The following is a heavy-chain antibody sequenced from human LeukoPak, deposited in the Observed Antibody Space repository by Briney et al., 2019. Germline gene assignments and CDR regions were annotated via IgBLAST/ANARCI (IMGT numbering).Heavy chain of an antibody. CDR2: IKQDGTEK. D-gene: IGHD3-10*01. CDR1: GFTFSNYA. V-gene: IGHV3-7*03. Sequence: PGGSLRLSCAASGFTFSNYAMSWVRQAPGKGLEWVANIKQDGTEKYYVDSVKGRFTISRDNAKNSLYLQMNSLRAEDTAVYYCAGRGSGSYFDYWGQGTLVTASS. J-gene: IGHJ4*02. CDR3: AGRGSGSYFDY.